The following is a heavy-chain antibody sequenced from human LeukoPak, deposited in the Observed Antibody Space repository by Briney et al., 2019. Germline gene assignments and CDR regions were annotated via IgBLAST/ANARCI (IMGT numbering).Heavy chain of an antibody. CDR2: IIPIFGAA. CDR1: GGTFSSYA. CDR3: ARVYYGSGRPTDY. D-gene: IGHD3-10*01. J-gene: IGHJ4*02. V-gene: IGHV1-69*05. Sequence: SVKVSCKASGGTFSSYAISWVRQAPGQGLEWMGRIIPIFGAANYAQKFQGRVTITTDESTSTAYMELSSLRSEDTAVYYCARVYYGSGRPTDYWGQGTLVTVSS.